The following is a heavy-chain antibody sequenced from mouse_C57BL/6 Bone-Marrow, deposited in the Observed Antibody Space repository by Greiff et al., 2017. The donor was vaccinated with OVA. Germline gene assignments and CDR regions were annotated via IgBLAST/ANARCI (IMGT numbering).Heavy chain of an antibody. CDR3: ARTDGYYDYFDY. V-gene: IGHV1-59*01. CDR2: IDPSDSYT. CDR1: GYTFTSYW. D-gene: IGHD2-3*01. Sequence: QVQLQQPGAELVRPGTSVKLSCKASGYTFTSYWMHWVKQRPGQGLEWIGVIDPSDSYTNYNQKFKGKATLTVDTSSSTAYMQLSSLTSEDSAVYYCARTDGYYDYFDYWGQGTTLTVSS. J-gene: IGHJ2*01.